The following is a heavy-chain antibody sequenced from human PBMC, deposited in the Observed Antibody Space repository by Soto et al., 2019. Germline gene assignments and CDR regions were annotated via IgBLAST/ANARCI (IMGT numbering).Heavy chain of an antibody. Sequence: QVQLVQSGAEVKKPGASVKVSCKASGYTFTSYYMHWVRQAPGPGLEWMGIINPSGGSTSYAQKFQGRVTMTRDTSTSTVYMALSSLRSEDTAVYYCARDLERWELLTRGYWFDPWGQGTLVTVSS. CDR2: INPSGGST. V-gene: IGHV1-46*01. D-gene: IGHD1-26*01. CDR1: GYTFTSYY. CDR3: ARDLERWELLTRGYWFDP. J-gene: IGHJ5*02.